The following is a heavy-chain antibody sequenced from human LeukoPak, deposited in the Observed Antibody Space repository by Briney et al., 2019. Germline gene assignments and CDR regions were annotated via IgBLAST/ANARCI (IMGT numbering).Heavy chain of an antibody. CDR2: IYYSGST. CDR1: GGPISSFY. D-gene: IGHD6-13*01. V-gene: IGHV4-59*08. CDR3: ARHIRVISSSWYGPFDC. J-gene: IGHJ4*02. Sequence: PSETLSLTCSVSGGPISSFYWSWIRQPPGKGLEWIGYIYYSGSTNYNPSLKSRVTISVDTSKTQFSLKLSSVTAADTAVYYCARHIRVISSSWYGPFDCWGQGILVTVSS.